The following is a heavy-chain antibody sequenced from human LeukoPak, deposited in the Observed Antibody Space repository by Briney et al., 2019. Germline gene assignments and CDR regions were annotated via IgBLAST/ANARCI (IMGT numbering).Heavy chain of an antibody. J-gene: IGHJ5*02. Sequence: SETLSLTCTVSGGSISSSTYFWGWIRQPPGKGLEWIGTIYYSGSTYYNPSLKSRVTISVDSSKNQFSLRLSSVTAADTAVYYCARESLTWLQSRTSWFDPWGQGTLVTVSS. V-gene: IGHV4-39*07. CDR3: ARESLTWLQSRTSWFDP. CDR2: IYYSGST. CDR1: GGSISSSTYF. D-gene: IGHD5-24*01.